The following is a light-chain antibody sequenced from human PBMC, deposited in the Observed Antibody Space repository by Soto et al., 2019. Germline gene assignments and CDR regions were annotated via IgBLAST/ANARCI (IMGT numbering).Light chain of an antibody. CDR1: SSDVGGYNY. CDR3: TSYRLGSTVI. V-gene: IGLV2-14*03. Sequence: QSALTQPASLSGSPGQSITISCTGTSSDVGGYNYVSWYQQHPGKVPKLIIYDVTNRPSGVSNRFSGSKSGNTASLTISGLQAEDEADYYYTSYRLGSTVIFGGGTKLTVL. CDR2: DVT. J-gene: IGLJ2*01.